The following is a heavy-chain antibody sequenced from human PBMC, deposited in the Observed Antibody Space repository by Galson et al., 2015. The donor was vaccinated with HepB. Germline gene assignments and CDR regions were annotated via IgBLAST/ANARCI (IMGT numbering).Heavy chain of an antibody. V-gene: IGHV3-30*18. CDR2: ISYDGSNK. J-gene: IGHJ5*02. Sequence: SLRLSCAASEFTSSNYDMHWVRQAPGKGLEWVAVISYDGSNKYYADSVKGRFTISRDNSNNTLYLQMHSLRTEDTAVYYCAKGKDGSSPWGQGTLVTVSS. D-gene: IGHD5-24*01. CDR3: AKGKDGSSP. CDR1: EFTSSNYD.